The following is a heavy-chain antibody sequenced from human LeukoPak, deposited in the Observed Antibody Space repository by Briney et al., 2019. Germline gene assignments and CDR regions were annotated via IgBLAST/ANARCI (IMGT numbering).Heavy chain of an antibody. CDR1: GYTFTSYA. CDR2: ISAYNRNT. J-gene: IGHJ4*02. D-gene: IGHD4-17*01. Sequence: AASVKVSCKASGYTFTSYAITWVRQAPGHGLEWMGRISAYNRNTNYAQKFQGRVTMTTDTSTSTAYMELRSLRSDDTAVYYCARHLYGDYFFHYWGQGTLVTVSS. V-gene: IGHV1-18*01. CDR3: ARHLYGDYFFHY.